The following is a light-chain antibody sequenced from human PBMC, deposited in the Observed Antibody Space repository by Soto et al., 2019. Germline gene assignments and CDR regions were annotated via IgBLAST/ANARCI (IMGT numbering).Light chain of an antibody. CDR3: QQYNNWPPIT. CDR1: QSVRSN. V-gene: IGKV3-15*01. CDR2: GAS. J-gene: IGKJ5*01. Sequence: VMTPSASALSVSHLDRVTLSWMASQSVRSNLAWYQQKPGQSPRLLIYGASTRATGIPARFSGSGSGTEFTPTISSLQSEDFAVYYCQQYNNWPPITVGQGTRLEI.